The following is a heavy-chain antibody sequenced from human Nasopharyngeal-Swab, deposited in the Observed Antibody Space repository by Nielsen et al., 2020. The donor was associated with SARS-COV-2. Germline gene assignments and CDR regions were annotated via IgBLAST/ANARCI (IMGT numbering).Heavy chain of an antibody. V-gene: IGHV3-23*01. D-gene: IGHD3-22*01. CDR2: ISGSGGST. Sequence: WIRQHPGKGLEWVSAISGSGGSTYYADSVKGRFTISRDNSKNTLYLQMNSLRAEDTAVYYCAKDLVVVITPNGMDVWGQGTTVTVSS. J-gene: IGHJ6*02. CDR3: AKDLVVVITPNGMDV.